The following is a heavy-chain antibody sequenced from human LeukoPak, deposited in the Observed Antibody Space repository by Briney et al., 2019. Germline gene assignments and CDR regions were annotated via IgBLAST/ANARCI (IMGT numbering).Heavy chain of an antibody. V-gene: IGHV3-30*02. D-gene: IGHD2-2*01. CDR3: AKGERGYCSSTTCYAVD. Sequence: GGSLRLSCAASGFTFSSYGMHWVRQAPGTGLEGVSFIRLDGSNKFYADSVKGRFTISRDNSKNTLYLQMNSLRVEDTAVYYCAKGERGYCSSTTCYAVDWGQGTLVTVSS. CDR2: IRLDGSNK. J-gene: IGHJ4*02. CDR1: GFTFSSYG.